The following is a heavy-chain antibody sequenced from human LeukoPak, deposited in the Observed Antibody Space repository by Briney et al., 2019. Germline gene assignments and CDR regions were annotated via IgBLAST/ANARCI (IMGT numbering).Heavy chain of an antibody. J-gene: IGHJ5*02. CDR2: TYYSGST. D-gene: IGHD3-10*01. CDR3: ARGLPISDGSGSYSPWWFDP. CDR1: GGSISSYY. Sequence: SETLSLTCTVSGGSISSYYWSWIRQPPGKGLEWIGYTYYSGSTNYNPSLKSRVTISVDTSKNQFSLKLSSVTAADTAVYYCARGLPISDGSGSYSPWWFDPWGQGTLVTVSS. V-gene: IGHV4-59*01.